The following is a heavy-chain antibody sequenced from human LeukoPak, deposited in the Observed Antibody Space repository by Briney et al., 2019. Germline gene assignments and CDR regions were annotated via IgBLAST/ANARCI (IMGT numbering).Heavy chain of an antibody. CDR2: IYYSGST. Sequence: SETLSLTCTVSGGSISSYYWSWIRQPPGKGLEWLGYIYYSGSTNYNPSLKSRVTISVDTSKNQFSLKLTSVTAADTAVYYCARNNYCSGGSCYGSRVDYWGQGTLVTVSS. V-gene: IGHV4-59*01. CDR3: ARNNYCSGGSCYGSRVDY. D-gene: IGHD2-15*01. CDR1: GGSISSYY. J-gene: IGHJ4*02.